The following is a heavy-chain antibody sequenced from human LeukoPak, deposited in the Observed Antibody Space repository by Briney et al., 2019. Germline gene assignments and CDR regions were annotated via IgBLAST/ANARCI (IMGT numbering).Heavy chain of an antibody. J-gene: IGHJ6*01. V-gene: IGHV3-13*01. CDR3: IRIRTREHQYGMDV. CDR2: IDTVGNT. Sequence: PGGSLRLSCGASGFPFSNYDMHWVRQAPGKGLDWVSAIDTVGNTYYSGSVKGRFTISSENAQNSLFLQMNSLRDGDTALYYCIRIRTREHQYGMDVWGEGTTVTVSS. CDR1: GFPFSNYD. D-gene: IGHD1-26*01.